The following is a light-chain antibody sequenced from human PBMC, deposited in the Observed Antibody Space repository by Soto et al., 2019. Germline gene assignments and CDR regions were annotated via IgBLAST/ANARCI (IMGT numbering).Light chain of an antibody. CDR3: QQYNNWPPIT. CDR2: GAS. J-gene: IGKJ5*01. V-gene: IGKV3-15*01. CDR1: QSVSSN. Sequence: EIVLTHSPATLAVSPCERATLSVSASQSVSSNLAWYQQKPGQAPRLLIYGASTRATGIPARFSGSGSGTEFTLTISSLQSEDFAVYYCQQYNNWPPITFGQGTRLEI.